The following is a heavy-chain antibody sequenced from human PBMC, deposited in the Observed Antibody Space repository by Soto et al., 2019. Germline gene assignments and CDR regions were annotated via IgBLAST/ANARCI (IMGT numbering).Heavy chain of an antibody. CDR3: ATGYCSSTSCYTTIY. CDR2: FDPEDGET. J-gene: IGHJ4*02. Sequence: ASVKVSCKVSGYTLTELSMHWVRQAPGKGLEWMGGFDPEDGETIYAQKFQGRVTMTEDTSTDTAYMELSSLRSEDTAVYYCATGYCSSTSCYTTIYWGQGTLVTVSS. V-gene: IGHV1-24*01. D-gene: IGHD2-2*02. CDR1: GYTLTELS.